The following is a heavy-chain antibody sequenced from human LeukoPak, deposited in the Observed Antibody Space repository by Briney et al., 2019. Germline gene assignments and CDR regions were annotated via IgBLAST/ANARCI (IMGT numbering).Heavy chain of an antibody. V-gene: IGHV3-30*02. J-gene: IGHJ4*02. CDR1: GFTFITYG. Sequence: GGSLRLSCAASGFTFITYGMHWVRQAPGKGLEWVAFIRSDGSDKYYADSVKGRFTISRDNSKDTLYLQMNSLRAEDTALYYCAKDRNHGSGSYYTPDYWGQGTLVTVSS. CDR3: AKDRNHGSGSYYTPDY. D-gene: IGHD3-10*01. CDR2: IRSDGSDK.